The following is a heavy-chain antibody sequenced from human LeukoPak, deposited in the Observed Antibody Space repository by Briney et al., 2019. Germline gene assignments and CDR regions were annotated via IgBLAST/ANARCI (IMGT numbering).Heavy chain of an antibody. CDR2: IIPIFGTA. Sequence: SVKVSCKASGGTFISYTISWVRQAPGQGLEWMGGIIPIFGTANYAQKFQGRVTITTDESTSTAYMELSSLRSEDTAVYYCAIVTFYYDSSGYPNWFDPWGQGTLVTVSS. D-gene: IGHD3-22*01. J-gene: IGHJ5*02. V-gene: IGHV1-69*05. CDR1: GGTFISYT. CDR3: AIVTFYYDSSGYPNWFDP.